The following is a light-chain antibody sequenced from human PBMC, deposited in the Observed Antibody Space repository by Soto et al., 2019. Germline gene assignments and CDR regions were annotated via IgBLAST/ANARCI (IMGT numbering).Light chain of an antibody. CDR1: QSVSSSS. J-gene: IGKJ2*01. V-gene: IGKV3-20*01. CDR3: QQYGGSPLVT. CDR2: GAS. Sequence: EIVLTQSPGTLSWSTGERATLSCRASQSVSSSSLAWYQQKPGQAPRRLVYGASSRATGIPDRFSGSGSGTDFTLTISRLEPEDFAVYYCQQYGGSPLVTFGQGTKLEIK.